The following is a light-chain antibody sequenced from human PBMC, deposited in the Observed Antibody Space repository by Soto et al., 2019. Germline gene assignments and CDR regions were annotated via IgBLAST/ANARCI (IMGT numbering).Light chain of an antibody. CDR1: QNVNRF. CDR2: ATS. J-gene: IGKJ3*01. Sequence: DIQMTQSPSSLSVAVGDSVTITCRASQNVNRFLHWYQQSPGKAPKLLIYATSTLQSGVPSRFAGSGFGTEFTLTISSLQPEDFGTYFCQQSYFSQFTFGPGTKVNIK. CDR3: QQSYFSQFT. V-gene: IGKV1-39*01.